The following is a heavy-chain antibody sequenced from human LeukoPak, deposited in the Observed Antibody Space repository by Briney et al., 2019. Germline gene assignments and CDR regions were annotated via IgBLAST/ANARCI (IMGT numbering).Heavy chain of an antibody. CDR2: IYPSDSDT. V-gene: IGHV5-51*01. Sequence: GESLKISCKGSGYSFTSYWISWVRQMPGKGLEWMGIIYPSDSDTRYSPSFQGQVTISADKSISTAYLQWSSLKASDTAMYYCARLEPGIAVAGPIDYWGQGTLVTVSS. CDR3: ARLEPGIAVAGPIDY. D-gene: IGHD6-19*01. CDR1: GYSFTSYW. J-gene: IGHJ4*02.